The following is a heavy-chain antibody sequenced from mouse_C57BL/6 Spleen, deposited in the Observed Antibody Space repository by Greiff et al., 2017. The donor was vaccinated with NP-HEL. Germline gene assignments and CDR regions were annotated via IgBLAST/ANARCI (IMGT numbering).Heavy chain of an antibody. D-gene: IGHD2-5*01. Sequence: EVQRVESGGGLVKPGGSLKLSCAASGFTFGSYTMSWVRQTPEKRLEWVATISGGGGNTYYPDSVKGRFTISRDNAKNTLYLQMSSLRSEDTALFYCARRGYSNPFAYWGQGTLVTVSA. CDR3: ARRGYSNPFAY. CDR1: GFTFGSYT. CDR2: ISGGGGNT. V-gene: IGHV5-9*01. J-gene: IGHJ3*01.